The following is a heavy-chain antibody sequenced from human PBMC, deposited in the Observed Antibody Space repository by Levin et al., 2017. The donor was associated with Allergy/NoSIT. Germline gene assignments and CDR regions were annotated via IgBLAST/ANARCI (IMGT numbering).Heavy chain of an antibody. V-gene: IGHV4-39*07. J-gene: IGHJ6*02. D-gene: IGHD4-17*01. CDR3: ARESGSGEWNYYYYYGMDV. Sequence: KASETLSLTCTVSGGSISSSSYYWGWIRQPPGKGLEWIGSIYYSGSTYYNPSLKSRVTISVDTSKNQFSLKLSSVTAADTAVYYCARESGSGEWNYYYYYGMDVWGQGTTVTVSS. CDR1: GGSISSSSYY. CDR2: IYYSGST.